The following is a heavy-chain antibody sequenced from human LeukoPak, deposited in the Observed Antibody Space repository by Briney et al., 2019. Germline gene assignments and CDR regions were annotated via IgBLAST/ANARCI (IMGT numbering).Heavy chain of an antibody. Sequence: GGSLRLSCAASGFTFSSYAMSWVRQAPGKGLEWVSGISGSGGSTYYADSVKGRFTISRDNSKNTLYLQMNSLRAEDTAVYYCARGLRDYFDYWGQGTLVTVSS. D-gene: IGHD3-10*01. CDR1: GFTFSSYA. CDR3: ARGLRDYFDY. CDR2: ISGSGGST. V-gene: IGHV3-23*01. J-gene: IGHJ4*02.